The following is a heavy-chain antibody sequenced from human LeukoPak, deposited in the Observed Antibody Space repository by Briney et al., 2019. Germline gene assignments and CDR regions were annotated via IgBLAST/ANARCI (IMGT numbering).Heavy chain of an antibody. CDR3: ARVSGELPY. D-gene: IGHD1-26*01. V-gene: IGHV4-59*01. CDR2: IYYSGST. CDR1: GGSISSYY. J-gene: IGHJ4*02. Sequence: SETLSLTCTVSGGSISSYYWSWIRQPPGKGLEWIGYIYYSGSTNYNPSLKSRVTISVDTSKNQFSLKLSSVTAADTAVYYCARVSGELPYWGQGTLVTVSS.